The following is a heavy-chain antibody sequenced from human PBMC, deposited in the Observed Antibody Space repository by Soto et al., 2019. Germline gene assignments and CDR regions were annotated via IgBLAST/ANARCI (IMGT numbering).Heavy chain of an antibody. CDR2: INPNSGGT. D-gene: IGHD4-17*01. V-gene: IGHV1-2*02. Sequence: VASVKVSCKASGYTFTGYYMHWVRQAPGQGLEWMGWINPNSGGTNYAQKFQGRVTMTRDTSISTAYMELSRLRSDDTAVYYCARDPYYGDYEAWFDPWGQGTLVTVSS. CDR3: ARDPYYGDYEAWFDP. J-gene: IGHJ5*02. CDR1: GYTFTGYY.